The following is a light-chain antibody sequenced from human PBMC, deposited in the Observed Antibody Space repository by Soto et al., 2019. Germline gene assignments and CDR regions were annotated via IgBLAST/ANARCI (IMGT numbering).Light chain of an antibody. Sequence: EIVXTXSPXTLSVSXGXXATXSCXASXSISXELAWYQQNPGQPPRLLIYGASTRATGVPARFTGSGSGSNFTLTISGLQAEDFAVYYCQQGHNSPLTFGQGTRLEI. CDR3: QQGHNSPLT. CDR2: GAS. CDR1: XSISXE. V-gene: IGKV3-15*01. J-gene: IGKJ2*01.